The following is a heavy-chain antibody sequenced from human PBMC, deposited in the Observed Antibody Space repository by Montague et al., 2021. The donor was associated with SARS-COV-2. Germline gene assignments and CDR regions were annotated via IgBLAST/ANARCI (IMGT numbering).Heavy chain of an antibody. CDR3: AVNYGSGSYSTYYYGMDV. J-gene: IGHJ6*02. D-gene: IGHD3-10*01. V-gene: IGHV4-34*01. CDR1: GGSFSGYY. CDR2: INHSGST. Sequence: SETLSLTCAVYGGSFSGYYWSWIRQPPGKGLEWIGEINHSGSTNYNPSLKSRVTISVDTSKNQFSLKLSSVTAADTAVYYCAVNYGSGSYSTYYYGMDVWGQGTLVTVSS.